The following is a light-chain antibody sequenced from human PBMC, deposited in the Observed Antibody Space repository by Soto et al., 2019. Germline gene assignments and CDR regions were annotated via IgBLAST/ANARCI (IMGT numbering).Light chain of an antibody. J-gene: IGLJ2*01. CDR1: SSDFGDHKS. CDR3: SSSTDTSIL. V-gene: IGLV2-14*01. CDR2: EVN. Sequence: QSALTQAASVSGSPGQSITISCTGASSDFGDHKSVSWYQHHPGKAPKLIIYEVNYRPSGVASRFSGSRSGNTASLTISGLQAEDGAHYYCSSSTDTSILFGGGTKLTVL.